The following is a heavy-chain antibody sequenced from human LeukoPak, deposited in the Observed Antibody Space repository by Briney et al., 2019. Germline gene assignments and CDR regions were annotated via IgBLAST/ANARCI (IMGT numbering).Heavy chain of an antibody. CDR2: IYYSGST. CDR1: GGSISSYY. Sequence: PSEILSLTCTVSGGSISSYYWSWIRQPPGKGLEWIGYIYYSGSTNYNPSLKSRVTISVDTSKNQFSLKLSSVTAADTAVYYCARLRARIAAAGHFDYWGQGTLVTVSS. D-gene: IGHD6-13*01. V-gene: IGHV4-59*08. J-gene: IGHJ4*02. CDR3: ARLRARIAAAGHFDY.